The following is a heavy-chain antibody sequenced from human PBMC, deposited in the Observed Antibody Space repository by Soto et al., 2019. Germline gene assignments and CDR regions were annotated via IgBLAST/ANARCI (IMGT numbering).Heavy chain of an antibody. CDR3: ARSYRPWGSYRQNYYYYYMDV. CDR1: GFTFSSYG. Sequence: PGESLKISCAASGFTFSSYGMHWVRQAPGKGLEWEAVIWYDGSNKYYADSVKGRFTTSRDNSKNTLYLKMNSLRAEDTAVYYCARSYRPWGSYRQNYYYYYMDVWGKGTTVTVSS. V-gene: IGHV3-33*01. D-gene: IGHD3-16*02. J-gene: IGHJ6*03. CDR2: IWYDGSNK.